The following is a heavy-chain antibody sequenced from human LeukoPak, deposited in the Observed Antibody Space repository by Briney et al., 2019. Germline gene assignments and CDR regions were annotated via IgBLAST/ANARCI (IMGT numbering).Heavy chain of an antibody. CDR1: GGSFSGYY. J-gene: IGHJ4*02. CDR3: AKGSYYDSSGSFYFDY. V-gene: IGHV3-23*01. CDR2: ISGSGDNT. D-gene: IGHD3-22*01. Sequence: ETLSLTCAVYGGSFSGYYWSWVRQAPGKGLGWVSGISGSGDNTYYADSVKGRFTISRDNSKNTLYVQVNSLGTEDTAAYYCAKGSYYDSSGSFYFDYWGQGTLVTVSS.